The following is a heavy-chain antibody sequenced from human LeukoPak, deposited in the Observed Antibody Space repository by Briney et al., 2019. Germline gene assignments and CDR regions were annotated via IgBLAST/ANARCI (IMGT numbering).Heavy chain of an antibody. CDR1: GGSFSGYY. J-gene: IGHJ4*02. Sequence: PSETLSLTCAVYGGSFSGYYWSWIRQPPGKGLEWIGEINHSGSTNYNPSLKSRVTISVDTSKNQFSLKLSSVTAADTAVYYCASVHISSSSPDGWAQRTLVTVSS. D-gene: IGHD6-6*01. CDR2: INHSGST. V-gene: IGHV4-34*01. CDR3: ASVHISSSSPDG.